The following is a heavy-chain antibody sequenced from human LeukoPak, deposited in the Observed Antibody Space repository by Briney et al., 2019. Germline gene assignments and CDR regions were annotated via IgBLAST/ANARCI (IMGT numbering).Heavy chain of an antibody. D-gene: IGHD3/OR15-3a*01. CDR2: FHPSSNTA. J-gene: IGHJ3*02. CDR3: ARVISGFWTGYYDPFDI. CDR1: GYTFTSYD. V-gene: IGHV1-8*01. Sequence: GASVKVSCKASGYTFTSYDINWVRQATGQGLEWMGWFHPSSNTAGYAQNFQGRVTITGDTSMTTAYMELTSLSPDDTAMYYCARVISGFWTGYYDPFDIWGQGTKVTVSS.